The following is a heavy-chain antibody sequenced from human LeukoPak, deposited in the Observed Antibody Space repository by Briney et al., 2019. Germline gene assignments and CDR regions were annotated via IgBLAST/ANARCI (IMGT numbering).Heavy chain of an antibody. CDR2: IFYAGDS. CDR3: ARHRFASPLDS. CDR1: GVSSSSSY. Sequence: PSETLSLTCTVSGVSSSSSYWSWIRQPPGKGLEWIGYIFYAGDSNHNPSFKSRVSISLDTSKDQISLKLSSVTAADTAVYYCARHRFASPLDSWGQGTLVTVSS. V-gene: IGHV4-59*08. J-gene: IGHJ4*02. D-gene: IGHD2-21*01.